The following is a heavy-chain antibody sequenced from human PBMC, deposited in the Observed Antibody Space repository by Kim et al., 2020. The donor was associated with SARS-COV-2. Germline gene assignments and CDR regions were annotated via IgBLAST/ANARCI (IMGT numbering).Heavy chain of an antibody. J-gene: IGHJ5*02. V-gene: IGHV4-34*01. Sequence: SETLSLTCAVYGGSFSGYYWSWIRQPPGKGLEWIGEINHSGSTNYNPSLKSRVTISVDTSKNQFSLKLSSVTAADTAVYYCARGGYYYGSGSDGSPWFDPWGQGTLVTVSS. D-gene: IGHD3-10*01. CDR1: GGSFSGYY. CDR2: INHSGST. CDR3: ARGGYYYGSGSDGSPWFDP.